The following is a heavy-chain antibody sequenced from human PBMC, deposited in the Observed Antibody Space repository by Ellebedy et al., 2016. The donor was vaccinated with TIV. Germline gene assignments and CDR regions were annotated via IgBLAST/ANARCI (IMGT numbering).Heavy chain of an antibody. CDR3: AKDLHGYDYYYFYYMDV. J-gene: IGHJ6*03. CDR1: GFTFSSYA. CDR2: ISYDGSNE. V-gene: IGHV3-30*18. D-gene: IGHD5-12*01. Sequence: GESLKISXAASGFTFSSYAIHWVRQAPGKGLEWVAVISYDGSNEYYADSVKGRFTISRDNSKNTLYLQMNSLRAEDTAVYYCAKDLHGYDYYYFYYMDVWGKGTTVTVSS.